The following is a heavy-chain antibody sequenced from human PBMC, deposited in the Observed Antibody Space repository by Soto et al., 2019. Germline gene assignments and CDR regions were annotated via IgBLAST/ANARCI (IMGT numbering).Heavy chain of an antibody. V-gene: IGHV4-61*08. CDR3: AREGVTPSYYYYYGMDV. J-gene: IGHJ6*02. CDR1: GGSISSGDYY. Sequence: PSETLSLTCTVSGGSISSGDYYWRWIRQPPGKGLEWIGYISYSGSTNYNPSLKSRVTLSVDTSKNQFSLKLSSVTAADTAVYYCAREGVTPSYYYYYGMDVWGQGTTDTVSS. D-gene: IGHD5-18*01. CDR2: ISYSGST.